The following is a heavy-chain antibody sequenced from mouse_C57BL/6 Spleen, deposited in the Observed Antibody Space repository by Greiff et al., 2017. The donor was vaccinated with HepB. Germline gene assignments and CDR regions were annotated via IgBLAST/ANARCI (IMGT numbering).Heavy chain of an antibody. CDR2: ISYDGSN. CDR3: ATSTMVTTWAMDY. Sequence: EVQLQESGPGLVKPSQSLSLTCSVTGYSITSGYYWNWIRQFPGNKLEWMGYISYDGSNNYNPSLKNRISITRDTSKNQFFLKLNSVTTEDTATYYCATSTMVTTWAMDYWGQGTSVTVSS. V-gene: IGHV3-6*01. J-gene: IGHJ4*01. CDR1: GYSITSGYY. D-gene: IGHD2-2*01.